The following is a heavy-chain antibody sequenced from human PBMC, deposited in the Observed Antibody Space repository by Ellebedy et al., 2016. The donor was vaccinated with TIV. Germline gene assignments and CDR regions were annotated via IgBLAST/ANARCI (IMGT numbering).Heavy chain of an antibody. CDR2: IYYSGST. CDR1: GGSISSYY. J-gene: IGHJ6*03. Sequence: SETLSLXXTVSGGSISSYYWSWIRQPPGKGLEWIGYIYYSGSTNYNPSLKSRVTISVDTSKNQFSLKLSSVTAADTAVYYCARDMYSSSWYDYYYYMDVWGKGTTVTVSS. D-gene: IGHD6-13*01. CDR3: ARDMYSSSWYDYYYYMDV. V-gene: IGHV4-59*01.